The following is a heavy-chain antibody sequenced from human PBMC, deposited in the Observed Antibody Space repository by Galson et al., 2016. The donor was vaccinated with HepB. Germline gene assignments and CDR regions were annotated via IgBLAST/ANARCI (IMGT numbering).Heavy chain of an antibody. V-gene: IGHV4-4*02. D-gene: IGHD4-11*01. CDR1: GGSIISTNW. Sequence: SETLSLTCAVSGGSIISTNWWSWVRQPPGKGLEWIWEIYHSGSTNYNPSLESRVTISVDKSKNQFSLKLTSVTAADTAVYYCARQKAVTGHFDYWGQGTLVTVSS. CDR3: ARQKAVTGHFDY. CDR2: IYHSGST. J-gene: IGHJ4*02.